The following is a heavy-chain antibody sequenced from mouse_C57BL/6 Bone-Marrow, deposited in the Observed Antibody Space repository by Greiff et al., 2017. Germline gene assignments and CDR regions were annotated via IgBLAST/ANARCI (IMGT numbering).Heavy chain of an antibody. CDR1: GFNIKDDY. CDR3: TALCDVY. Sequence: EVQLQQSGAELVRPGASVKLSCTASGFNIKDDYMHWVKQRPEPGLEWIGWIDPENGDTESASKFQGKATITADTSSNTAYLQLSSLTSEYTAVYYCTALCDVYWGQGTALTVSS. CDR2: IDPENGDT. V-gene: IGHV14-4*01. D-gene: IGHD2-3*01. J-gene: IGHJ2*01.